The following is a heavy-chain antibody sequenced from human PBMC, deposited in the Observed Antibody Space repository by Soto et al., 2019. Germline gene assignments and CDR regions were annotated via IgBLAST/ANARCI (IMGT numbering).Heavy chain of an antibody. CDR2: MNPNSGNT. J-gene: IGHJ4*02. D-gene: IGHD1-1*01. Sequence: QVQLVQSGAEVKKPGASVKVSCKASGYTFTRYNINWVRQSTGQGLEGMGWMNPNSGNTGHAQKFQGRVTMTRDTSISTAYMELSSLRSEDTAVYYCAGPWNKQWGQGTLVTVSS. CDR3: AGPWNKQ. CDR1: GYTFTRYN. V-gene: IGHV1-8*01.